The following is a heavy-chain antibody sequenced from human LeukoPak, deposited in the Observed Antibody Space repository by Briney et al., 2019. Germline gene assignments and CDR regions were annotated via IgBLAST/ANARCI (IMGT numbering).Heavy chain of an antibody. CDR1: GGSISSYY. CDR3: ARGGFYSSQTNFDY. D-gene: IGHD5-18*01. CDR2: IYYSGST. Sequence: SETLSLTCTVSGGSISSYYWSWIRQPPGKGLEWIGYIYYSGSTNYNPSLKSRVTISVGTSKNQFSLKLSSVTAADTAVYYCARGGFYSSQTNFDYWGQGTLVTVSS. J-gene: IGHJ4*02. V-gene: IGHV4-59*01.